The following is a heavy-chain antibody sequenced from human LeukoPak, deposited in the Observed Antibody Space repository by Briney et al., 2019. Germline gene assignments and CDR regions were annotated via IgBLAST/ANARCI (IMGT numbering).Heavy chain of an antibody. CDR3: AGDRGRDYFDY. V-gene: IGHV3-7*01. J-gene: IGHJ4*02. Sequence: PGGSLRLACAASGFTFSSYCMSWVRQPAGKGREWVANTKQDGSEKYYVDSVKGRFTISRENAKNSLYLQMNSLRAEETAVYYCAGDRGRDYFDYWGQGTLVTVSS. CDR2: TKQDGSEK. D-gene: IGHD3-10*01. CDR1: GFTFSSYC.